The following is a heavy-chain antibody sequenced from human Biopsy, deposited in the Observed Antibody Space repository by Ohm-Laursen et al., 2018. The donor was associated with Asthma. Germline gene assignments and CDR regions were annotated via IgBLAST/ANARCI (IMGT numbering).Heavy chain of an antibody. V-gene: IGHV3-74*01. CDR3: ARDGVVPDAMYYHYYYGLDV. Sequence: SLRLSCAAFGLTFSDYWMHWVRQAPGKGLEWVSRVKGDGRRTSYADSVKGRFTISRGNAKNTLYLQMNSLRVEDTAVYYCARDGVVPDAMYYHYYYGLDVWGQGTTVTVSS. J-gene: IGHJ6*02. D-gene: IGHD2-2*01. CDR1: GLTFSDYW. CDR2: VKGDGRRT.